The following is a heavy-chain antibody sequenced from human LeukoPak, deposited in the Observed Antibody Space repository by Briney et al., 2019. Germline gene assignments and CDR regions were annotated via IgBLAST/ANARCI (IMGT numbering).Heavy chain of an antibody. D-gene: IGHD3-16*01. J-gene: IGHJ4*02. V-gene: IGHV3-23*01. CDR3: AKASWVSSTDAVR. Sequence: GGSLTLSCVASGFTFSSYAMSWVRETPARGLEWVSSLRGNGDAFYADSVKGRFTLSRDESRNTVYLQLNKLRVEDTAIYYCAKASWVSSTDAVRWGQGTLVTVSS. CDR1: GFTFSSYA. CDR2: LRGNGDA.